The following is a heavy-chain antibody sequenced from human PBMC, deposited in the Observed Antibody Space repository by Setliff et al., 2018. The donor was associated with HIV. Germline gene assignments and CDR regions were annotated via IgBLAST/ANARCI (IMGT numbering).Heavy chain of an antibody. Sequence: GGSLRLSCAASGFTFGNYAMLWVRQAPGKGLEYVSSISFSGTDTFYGDSVKGRFTISRDNSRNTLYLHMNSPRPEDTAIYYWARDSEPGTRVAGTTGLDYWGQGSLVTVSS. CDR3: ARDSEPGTRVAGTTGLDY. CDR1: GFTFGNYA. V-gene: IGHV3-23*01. CDR2: ISFSGTDT. D-gene: IGHD6-19*01. J-gene: IGHJ4*02.